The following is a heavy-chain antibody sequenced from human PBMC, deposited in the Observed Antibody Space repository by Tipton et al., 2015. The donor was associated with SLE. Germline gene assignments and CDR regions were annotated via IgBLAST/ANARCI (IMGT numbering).Heavy chain of an antibody. CDR1: GGSFSGYY. CDR3: ARDYYDSRGYTLFDY. V-gene: IGHV4-34*01. J-gene: IGHJ4*02. Sequence: TLSLTCAVYGGSFSGYYWSWIRQPPGKGLEWLGEIYHSGSTNYNPSLKSRITISVDTSKNQFSLGLGSVTAADTAVCYCARDYYDSRGYTLFDYWGQGALVTVSS. D-gene: IGHD3-22*01. CDR2: IYHSGST.